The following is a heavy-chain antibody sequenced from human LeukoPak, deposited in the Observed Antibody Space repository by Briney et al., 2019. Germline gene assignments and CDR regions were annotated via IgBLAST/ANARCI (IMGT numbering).Heavy chain of an antibody. D-gene: IGHD4-17*01. CDR1: GGSISSGDYY. Sequence: SETLSLTCTVSGGSISSGDYYWSWIRQPPGTGLEWIGYIYYSGSTYYNPSLKSRVTISVDTSKNQFSLKLSSVTAADTAVYYCAREGTTVTTRNWFDPWGQGTLVTVSS. CDR2: IYYSGST. J-gene: IGHJ5*02. CDR3: AREGTTVTTRNWFDP. V-gene: IGHV4-30-4*01.